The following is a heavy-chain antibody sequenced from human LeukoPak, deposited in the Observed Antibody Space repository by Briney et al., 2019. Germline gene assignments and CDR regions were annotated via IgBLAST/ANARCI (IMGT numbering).Heavy chain of an antibody. CDR3: AKDRGYSGYDHIDY. CDR2: IKGDGSRT. CDR1: GFTFSTYW. V-gene: IGHV3-74*01. J-gene: IGHJ4*02. Sequence: GGSLRLSCAASGFTFSTYWMHWVRQVPGKGLVWVSRIKGDGSRTVYADSVKGRFTISRDNAKNTLSLQMNSLRAEDTAVYYCAKDRGYSGYDHIDYWGQGTLVTVSS. D-gene: IGHD5-12*01.